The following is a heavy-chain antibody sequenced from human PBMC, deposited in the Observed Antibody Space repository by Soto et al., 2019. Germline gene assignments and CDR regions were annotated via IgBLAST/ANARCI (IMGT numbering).Heavy chain of an antibody. J-gene: IGHJ4*02. D-gene: IGHD3-22*01. CDR1: GFNFITYP. CDR2: ISSSAVYI. Sequence: EVQLVESGGGPVRPGGSLKLSCAASGFNFITYPLTWVRQPPGKGLEWVASISSSAVYIDYADSVKGRFTISRDNANNSLYLQMNSLRAEDTATYYCVRDGLDYYDTERLYFDNWGQGTLVTVSS. V-gene: IGHV3-21*01. CDR3: VRDGLDYYDTERLYFDN.